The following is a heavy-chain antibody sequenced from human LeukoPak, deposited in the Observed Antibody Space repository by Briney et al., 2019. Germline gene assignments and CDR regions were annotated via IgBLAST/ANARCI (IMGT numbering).Heavy chain of an antibody. CDR3: ARESPDNFWSGYLGLFYYYGMDV. J-gene: IGHJ6*02. D-gene: IGHD3-3*01. Sequence: ASVKVSCKASGYTFTSYDINWVRQAPGQGLEWMGWINTNTGNPTYAQGFTGRFVFSLDTSVSTAYLQICSLKAEDTAVYYCARESPDNFWSGYLGLFYYYGMDVWGQGTTVTVSS. V-gene: IGHV7-4-1*01. CDR1: GYTFTSYD. CDR2: INTNTGNP.